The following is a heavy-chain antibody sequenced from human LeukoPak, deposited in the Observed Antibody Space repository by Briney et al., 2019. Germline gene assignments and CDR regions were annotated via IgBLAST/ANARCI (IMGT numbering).Heavy chain of an antibody. CDR1: GFTFSSYW. J-gene: IGHJ4*02. CDR3: ARDVVGYYDFWSGSNYYFDY. D-gene: IGHD3-3*01. Sequence: GSLRLSCAASGFTFSSYWISWVRQAPGKGLEWVANIKQDGSEKYYVDSVKGRFTISRDNAKNSLYLQMNSLRAEDTAVYYCARDVVGYYDFWSGSNYYFDYWGQGTLVTVSS. V-gene: IGHV3-7*01. CDR2: IKQDGSEK.